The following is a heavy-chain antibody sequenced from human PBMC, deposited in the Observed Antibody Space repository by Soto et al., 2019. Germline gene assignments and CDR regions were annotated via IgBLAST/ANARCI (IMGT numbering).Heavy chain of an antibody. CDR3: ARDFPQLVYYYYYYGMDV. Sequence: QVQLVQSGAEVKKPGASVKVSCKASGYTFTSYGISWVRQAPGQGLEWMGWISAYNGNTNYAQKLQGRVTMTTDTXTXTXXMELRSLRSDDTAVYYCARDFPQLVYYYYYYGMDVWGQGTTVTVSS. D-gene: IGHD6-13*01. V-gene: IGHV1-18*01. J-gene: IGHJ6*02. CDR1: GYTFTSYG. CDR2: ISAYNGNT.